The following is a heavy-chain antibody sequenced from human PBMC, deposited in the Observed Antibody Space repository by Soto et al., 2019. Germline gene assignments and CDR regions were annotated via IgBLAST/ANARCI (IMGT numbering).Heavy chain of an antibody. CDR2: IYYSGRT. J-gene: IGHJ5*02. CDR1: GGSISSYY. Sequence: PSESLSLTCTVAGGSISSYYSSWIRQPPGKGLEWIGYIYYSGRTNYNPSLKSRVTISVDTSKNQFSLKLSSVTAADTAVYYCARVAAAGMDNLYNWFKPWRQGTLVTVSS. CDR3: ARVAAAGMDNLYNWFKP. V-gene: IGHV4-59*01. D-gene: IGHD6-13*01.